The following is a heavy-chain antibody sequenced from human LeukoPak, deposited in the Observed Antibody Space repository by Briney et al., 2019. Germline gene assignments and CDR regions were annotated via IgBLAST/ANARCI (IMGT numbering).Heavy chain of an antibody. CDR3: ARASGYSNRHCDY. V-gene: IGHV3-23*01. CDR1: GFTFSSYA. Sequence: PGGSLRLSCAASGFTFSSYAMSWVRQAPGKGLEWVSAISGSGGSTYYADSVRGRFTISRDNSKNTLYLQMNSLRAEDTAVYYCARASGYSNRHCDYWGQGTLVTVSS. CDR2: ISGSGGST. D-gene: IGHD6-13*01. J-gene: IGHJ4*02.